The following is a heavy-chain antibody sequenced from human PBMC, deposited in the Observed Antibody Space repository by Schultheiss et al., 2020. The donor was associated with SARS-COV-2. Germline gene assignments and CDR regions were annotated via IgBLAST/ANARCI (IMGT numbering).Heavy chain of an antibody. CDR2: ISDSGGAT. CDR3: AKEGEQQLVLAFDI. V-gene: IGHV3-23*01. Sequence: GGSLRLSCAASGFTFSSYAMSWVRQAPGKGLVWVSAISDSGGATYYADSVKGRFTISRDNSKNTLYLQMNSLRAEDTAVYYCAKEGEQQLVLAFDIWGQGTMVTVSS. D-gene: IGHD6-13*01. J-gene: IGHJ3*02. CDR1: GFTFSSYA.